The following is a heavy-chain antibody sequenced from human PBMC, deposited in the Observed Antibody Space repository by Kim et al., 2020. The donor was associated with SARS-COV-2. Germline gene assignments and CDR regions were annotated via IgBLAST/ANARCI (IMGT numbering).Heavy chain of an antibody. V-gene: IGHV3-23*01. D-gene: IGHD4-4*01. Sequence: TYYADAVKGRFTISRDNSKNTLYLQMNSLRAEDTAVYYCAKATTTVTYDYWGQGTLVTVSS. J-gene: IGHJ4*02. CDR3: AKATTTVTYDY. CDR2: T.